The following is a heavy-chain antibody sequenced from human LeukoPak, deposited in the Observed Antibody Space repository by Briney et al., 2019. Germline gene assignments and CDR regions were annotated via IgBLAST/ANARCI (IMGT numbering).Heavy chain of an antibody. D-gene: IGHD5-12*01. CDR1: GGSFSGYY. J-gene: IGHJ6*02. V-gene: IGHV4-34*01. Sequence: SETLSLTCAVYGGSFSGYYWSWIRQPPGKGLEWIGEINHSGSTNYNPSLKSRVTISVDTSKNQFSLKLSSVTAADTAVYYCARIAGYSGYDKEKQNYYYYGMDVWGQGTTVTVSS. CDR3: ARIAGYSGYDKEKQNYYYYGMDV. CDR2: INHSGST.